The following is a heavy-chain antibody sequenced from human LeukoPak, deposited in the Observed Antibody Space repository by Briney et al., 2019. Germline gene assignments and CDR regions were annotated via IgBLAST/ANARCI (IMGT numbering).Heavy chain of an antibody. D-gene: IGHD5-18*01. Sequence: PGGSLRLSCAASGFTFSSYWMHWVRQAPGKGLVWVSRINSDGSSTTYADSVQGRFTTSRDNAKNTLYLQMSSLRDEDTAVYYCARDSGYSYADDYWGQGTLVTVSS. J-gene: IGHJ4*02. CDR2: INSDGSST. CDR1: GFTFSSYW. V-gene: IGHV3-74*01. CDR3: ARDSGYSYADDY.